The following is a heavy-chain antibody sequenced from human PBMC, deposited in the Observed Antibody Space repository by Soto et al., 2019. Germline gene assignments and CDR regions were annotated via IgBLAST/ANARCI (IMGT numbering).Heavy chain of an antibody. CDR3: AKDLESIAAAGTSGMDV. CDR1: GFTFSSYA. V-gene: IGHV3-23*01. Sequence: EVQLLESGGGLVQPGGSLRLSCAASGFTFSSYAMSWVRQAPGKGLEWVSAISGSGGSTYYADSVKGRFTISRDNSKNTLYLQMNSLRAEDTAAYYCAKDLESIAAAGTSGMDVWGQGTTVTVSS. J-gene: IGHJ6*02. D-gene: IGHD6-13*01. CDR2: ISGSGGST.